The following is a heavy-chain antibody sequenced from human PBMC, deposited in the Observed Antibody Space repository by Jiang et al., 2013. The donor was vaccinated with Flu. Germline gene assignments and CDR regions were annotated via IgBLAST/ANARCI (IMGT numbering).Heavy chain of an antibody. V-gene: IGHV4-30-4*08. D-gene: IGHD3-9*01. J-gene: IGHJ3*02. Sequence: GGPISTGDFYWSWIRQPPGKGLEWIGHIHYSGRTNHNPSLDSRIIMSVDTSKNQFSLRLRSVTAEDTAVYYCARVHVLRFFDWSPDAFDIWGQGTMVTVSS. CDR3: ARVHVLRFFDWSPDAFDI. CDR2: IHYSGRT. CDR1: GGPISTGDFY.